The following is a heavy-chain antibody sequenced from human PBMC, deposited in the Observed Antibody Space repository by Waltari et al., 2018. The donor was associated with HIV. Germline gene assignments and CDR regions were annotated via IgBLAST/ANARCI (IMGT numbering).Heavy chain of an antibody. CDR2: IYYSGST. CDR1: GGSLSSSSYY. J-gene: IGHJ4*02. V-gene: IGHV4-39*01. CDR3: ARLLGVDTAMIDY. Sequence: QLQLQESGPGLVKPSETLSLTCTVSGGSLSSSSYYWGWIRQPPGKGLEWIGSIYYSGSTYYNPSLKSRVTISVDTSKNQFSLKLSSVTAADTAMYYCARLLGVDTAMIDYWGQGTLVTVSS. D-gene: IGHD5-18*01.